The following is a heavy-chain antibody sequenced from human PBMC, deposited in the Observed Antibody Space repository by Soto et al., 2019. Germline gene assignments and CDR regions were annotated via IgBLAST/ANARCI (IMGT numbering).Heavy chain of an antibody. D-gene: IGHD2-15*01. J-gene: IGHJ3*02. CDR3: AKDAGYCSGGNCYSYHDAFDI. CDR1: GFTFSSYA. V-gene: IGHV3-23*01. CDR2: IRGSGGGT. Sequence: EVQLLEPGGGLVQPGGSLRLSCAASGFTFSSYAMTWVRQAPGKGLEWVSGIRGSGGGTYYPDSVKGRFTISSANSKNTLYLQLNSLRAEDTAVYYCAKDAGYCSGGNCYSYHDAFDIWGQGTLVTVSS.